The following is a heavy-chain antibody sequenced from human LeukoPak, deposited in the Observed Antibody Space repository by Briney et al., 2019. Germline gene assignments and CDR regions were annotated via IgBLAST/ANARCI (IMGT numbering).Heavy chain of an antibody. V-gene: IGHV3-21*01. CDR3: ARVGLDRRGYSAYEAFDY. D-gene: IGHD5-12*01. CDR1: GFTFSTYY. J-gene: IGHJ4*02. CDR2: ISTSSSYI. Sequence: GGSLRLSCAASGFTFSTYYMSWVRQAPGKGLEWVSSISTSSSYIYYADSVKGRFTISRDNAKNSQYLQMNRLRVEDTAVYYCARVGLDRRGYSAYEAFDYWGQGTLVTVSS.